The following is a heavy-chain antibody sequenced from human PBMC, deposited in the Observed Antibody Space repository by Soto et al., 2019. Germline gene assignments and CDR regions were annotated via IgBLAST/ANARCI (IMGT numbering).Heavy chain of an antibody. CDR1: GYTFTSYG. Sequence: ASVKVSCKASGYTFTSYGISWVLQAPGQGLEWMGWISAYNGNTNYAQKLQGRVTMTTDTSTSTAYMELRSLRSDDTAVYYCARDPERGYYDFWSGYPSYYYYGMDVWGQGTTVTVSS. J-gene: IGHJ6*02. CDR3: ARDPERGYYDFWSGYPSYYYYGMDV. CDR2: ISAYNGNT. V-gene: IGHV1-18*04. D-gene: IGHD3-3*01.